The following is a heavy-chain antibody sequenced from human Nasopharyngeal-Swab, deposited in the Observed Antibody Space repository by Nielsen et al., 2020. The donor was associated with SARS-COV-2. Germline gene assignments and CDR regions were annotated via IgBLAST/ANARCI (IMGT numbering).Heavy chain of an antibody. CDR3: ATDGYSFGYDRGY. V-gene: IGHV3-7*01. Sequence: GESLKISCAASGFTFSSYWMSWVRQAPGKGLEWVANIKQDGSEKYYVDSVKDRFTISRDNAKNSLFLEMNSLRVEDTALYYCATDGYSFGYDRGYWGQGTLVIVSS. CDR1: GFTFSSYW. CDR2: IKQDGSEK. J-gene: IGHJ4*02. D-gene: IGHD4-11*01.